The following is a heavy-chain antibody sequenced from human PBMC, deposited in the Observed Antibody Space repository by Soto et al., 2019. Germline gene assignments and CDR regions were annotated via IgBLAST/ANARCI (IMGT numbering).Heavy chain of an antibody. Sequence: EVQLLESGGGLVQPGGSLRLSCAASGFTFSSYAMSWVRQAPGKGLEWVSVISGSGGSTYYADSVKGRFTISRDNSKNTRYLQMNSLRAEDTAVYYCAKDLYSGSYSRVDYWGQGTLVTVSS. CDR2: ISGSGGST. CDR3: AKDLYSGSYSRVDY. CDR1: GFTFSSYA. V-gene: IGHV3-23*01. D-gene: IGHD1-26*01. J-gene: IGHJ4*02.